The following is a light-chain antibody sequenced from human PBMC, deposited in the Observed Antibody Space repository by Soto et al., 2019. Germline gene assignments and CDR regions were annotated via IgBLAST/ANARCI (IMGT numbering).Light chain of an antibody. CDR1: QSVKNNY. CDR2: AES. V-gene: IGKV3-20*01. Sequence: ETVVTQSTGTLSLSPGERATLSCRASQSVKNNYLRWYQQKNGQAPRLRIYAESCRATGVPDRFSGSGSGTDFTLTISRLEAEGCAVYYCQQYATSPRTFGHGTKVEIK. J-gene: IGKJ1*01. CDR3: QQYATSPRT.